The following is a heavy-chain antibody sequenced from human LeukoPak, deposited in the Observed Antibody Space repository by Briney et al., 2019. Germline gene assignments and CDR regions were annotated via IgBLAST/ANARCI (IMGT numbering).Heavy chain of an antibody. D-gene: IGHD3-9*01. V-gene: IGHV1-2*02. Sequence: ASVKASCKASGYTFTDYYMHWVRQAPGQGLEWVGWINPNSGGTNYAQKFQGRVTMTRDTSISTAYMELTRLKSDDTAVYYCARDRIRGFDWLLSRFDYWGQGTLVTVSS. CDR1: GYTFTDYY. J-gene: IGHJ4*02. CDR2: INPNSGGT. CDR3: ARDRIRGFDWLLSRFDY.